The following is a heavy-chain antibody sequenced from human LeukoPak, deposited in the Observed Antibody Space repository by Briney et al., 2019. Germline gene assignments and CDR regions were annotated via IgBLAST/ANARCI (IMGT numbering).Heavy chain of an antibody. CDR3: ARQVSDYYYYYIDV. Sequence: SETLSLTCTVSGGSLTSTGYYWDWLRQPPGTGLEWIGSIYYSETTYYNSSLKSRVAISLATSKNQFSLSLKCVTAADTAVYYCARQVSDYYYYYIDVWGKGVTVTVSS. CDR2: IYYSETT. D-gene: IGHD5/OR15-5a*01. CDR1: GGSLTSTGYY. V-gene: IGHV4-39*01. J-gene: IGHJ6*03.